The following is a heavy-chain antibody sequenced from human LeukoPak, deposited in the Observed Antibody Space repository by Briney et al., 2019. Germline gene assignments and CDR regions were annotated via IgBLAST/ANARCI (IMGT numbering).Heavy chain of an antibody. CDR2: IYTSGRT. Sequence: SETLSLTCTVSGGSISSYYWSWIRQPAGQALECIGRIYTSGRTNYNPSLKSRVTMSVDTSKNQFSLKLSSVTAADTAVYYCARVSVSGGYYMDVWGKGTTVTVSS. V-gene: IGHV4-4*07. D-gene: IGHD4-11*01. CDR3: ARVSVSGGYYMDV. J-gene: IGHJ6*03. CDR1: GGSISSYY.